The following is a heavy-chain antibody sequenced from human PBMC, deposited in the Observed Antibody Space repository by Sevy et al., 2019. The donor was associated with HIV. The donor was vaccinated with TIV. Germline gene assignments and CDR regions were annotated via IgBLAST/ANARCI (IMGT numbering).Heavy chain of an antibody. Sequence: SETLSLTCTVSGGSISSYYWSWIRQPPGKGLEWIGYIYYTGTTDYNPSLKSRVTISSDTSKTQFSLRLTSVTAADTAVYYCARDNSGNPRVFDYWGQGAPVTVSS. CDR3: ARDNSGNPRVFDY. V-gene: IGHV4-59*13. CDR1: GGSISSYY. CDR2: IYYTGTT. J-gene: IGHJ4*02. D-gene: IGHD3-10*01.